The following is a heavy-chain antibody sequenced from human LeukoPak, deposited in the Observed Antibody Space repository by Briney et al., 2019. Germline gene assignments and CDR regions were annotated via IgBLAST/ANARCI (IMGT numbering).Heavy chain of an antibody. V-gene: IGHV3-33*08. CDR3: ARGSLGSSTSSDCCPLDY. CDR1: GFTFSSYG. CDR2: VWYGGSNK. D-gene: IGHD2-21*01. Sequence: PGGSLRLSCAASGFTFSSYGMHWVRQAPGKGLEWVAVVWYGGSNKYYADSVKGRFTISRDNSKNTLYLQMNSLRAEDTAVFYCARGSLGSSTSSDCCPLDYWGQGALVTVSS. J-gene: IGHJ4*02.